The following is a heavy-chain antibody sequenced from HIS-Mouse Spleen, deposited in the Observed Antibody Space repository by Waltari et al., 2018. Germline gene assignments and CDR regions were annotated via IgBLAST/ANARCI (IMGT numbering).Heavy chain of an antibody. J-gene: IGHJ2*01. CDR2: IYYSGST. CDR3: AREIPYSSSWYDWYFDL. V-gene: IGHV4-39*07. D-gene: IGHD6-13*01. CDR1: GGSISSSSYY. Sequence: QLQLQESGPGLVKPSETLSLTCTVSGGSISSSSYYWGWIRPPPGKGLGWIGRIYYSGSTYYHPSLKSRVTISVDTAKNQFSLKLSSVTAADTAVYYCAREIPYSSSWYDWYFDLWGRGTLVTVSS.